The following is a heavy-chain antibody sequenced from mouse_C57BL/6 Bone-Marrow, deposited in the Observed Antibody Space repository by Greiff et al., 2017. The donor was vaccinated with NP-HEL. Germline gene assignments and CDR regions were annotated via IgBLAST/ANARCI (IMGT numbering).Heavy chain of an antibody. Sequence: QVQLKQPGAELVRPGSSVKLSCKASGYTFTSYWMHWVKQRPIQGLEWIGNIDPSDSETHYNQKFKDKATLTVDKSSSTAYMQLSSLTSEDSAVYYCARLIYYDYAHWYFDVWGTGTTVTVSS. D-gene: IGHD2-4*01. CDR3: ARLIYYDYAHWYFDV. J-gene: IGHJ1*03. CDR2: IDPSDSET. V-gene: IGHV1-52*01. CDR1: GYTFTSYW.